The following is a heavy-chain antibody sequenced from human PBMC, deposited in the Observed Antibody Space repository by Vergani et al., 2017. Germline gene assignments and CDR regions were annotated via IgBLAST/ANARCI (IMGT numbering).Heavy chain of an antibody. Sequence: EVQLVQSGAEEKKPGESLKIPCKGSGYSFTSYWIGWVRQTPGNGLECMGILHPGDSHTRYSPSFPGQVHISADKSISPAYLQWSSLKASDTAMSYCARPLAYCGGDCYYQRDYWGQGTLVTVSS. J-gene: IGHJ4*02. CDR2: LHPGDSHT. D-gene: IGHD2-21*01. V-gene: IGHV5-51*01. CDR3: ARPLAYCGGDCYYQRDY. CDR1: GYSFTSYW.